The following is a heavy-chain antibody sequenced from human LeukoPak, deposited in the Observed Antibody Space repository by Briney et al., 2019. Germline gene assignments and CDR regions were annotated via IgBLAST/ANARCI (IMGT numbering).Heavy chain of an antibody. Sequence: PGTSLRLSCAASGFTFSDHGLHWVRQAPGKGLEWVAIVWPDGNKKLYADSVKGRFTICKDNPRNTVYLQMNSLRVDDTAVYYCVVVVVPAAVWHFDFWGSGTLVTVSS. CDR3: VVVVVPAAVWHFDF. CDR2: VWPDGNKK. J-gene: IGHJ2*01. D-gene: IGHD2-2*01. V-gene: IGHV3-33*01. CDR1: GFTFSDHG.